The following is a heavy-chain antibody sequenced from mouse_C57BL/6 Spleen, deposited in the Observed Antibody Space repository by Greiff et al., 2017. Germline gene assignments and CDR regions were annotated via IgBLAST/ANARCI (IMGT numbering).Heavy chain of an antibody. J-gene: IGHJ3*01. CDR1: GFSFNTYA. CDR2: IRSKSNNYAT. V-gene: IGHV10-1*01. Sequence: EVKLMESGGGLVQPKGSLKLSCAASGFSFNTYAMNWVRQAPGKGLEWVARIRSKSNNYATYYADSVKDRFTISRDDSESMLYLQMNTLKTEDTAMYYCVRQSDPAWFAYWGQGTLVTVSA. CDR3: VRQSDPAWFAY.